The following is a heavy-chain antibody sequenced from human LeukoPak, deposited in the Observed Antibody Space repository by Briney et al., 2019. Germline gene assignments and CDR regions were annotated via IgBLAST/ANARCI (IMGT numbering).Heavy chain of an antibody. CDR3: ARDKQYAFDI. Sequence: GASVTVSCTPSVYRFTSYGISWVRQAPGQGLEWVGWISTSKGNTIYAQGVLGRVTLTTDTSTSTAYMELRSLRSDDTALYYCARDKQYAFDIWGQGTMVTV. CDR1: VYRFTSYG. V-gene: IGHV1-18*01. J-gene: IGHJ3*02. CDR2: ISTSKGNT.